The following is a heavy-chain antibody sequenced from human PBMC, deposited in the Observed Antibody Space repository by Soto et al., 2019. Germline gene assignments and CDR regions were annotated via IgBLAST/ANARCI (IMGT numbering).Heavy chain of an antibody. Sequence: PGGSLRLSCAASGFTFGSYAMHWVRQAPGKGLEWVAVISYDGSNKYYADSVKGRFTISRDNSKNTLYLQMNSLRAEDTAVYYWARIVPFSINMIVVVKTDAFDIWGQGTMVTVS. D-gene: IGHD3-22*01. CDR1: GFTFGSYA. J-gene: IGHJ3*02. CDR3: ARIVPFSINMIVVVKTDAFDI. V-gene: IGHV3-30*14. CDR2: ISYDGSNK.